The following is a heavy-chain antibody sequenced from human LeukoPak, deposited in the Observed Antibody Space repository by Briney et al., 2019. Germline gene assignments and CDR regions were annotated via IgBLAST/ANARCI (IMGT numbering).Heavy chain of an antibody. V-gene: IGHV3-30-3*01. CDR1: GFTFSSYA. Sequence: GRSLRLSCAASGFTFSSYAMHWVRQAPGKGLEWVAVISYDGSNKYYADSVKGRFTISRDNSKNTLYLQMNSLRAEDTAVYYCARLDSEDYWGQGTLVTVSS. CDR3: ARLDSEDY. J-gene: IGHJ4*02. CDR2: ISYDGSNK.